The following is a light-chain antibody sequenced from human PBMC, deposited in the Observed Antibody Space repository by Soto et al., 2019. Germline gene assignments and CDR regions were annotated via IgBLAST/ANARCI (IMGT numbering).Light chain of an antibody. Sequence: QSVLTQPRSVSGSPGQSLTISCTGTNSDVDDYRYVSWYQQFPGKAPKLVIYGVNQRPSGVPNRFSASNSDNTASLTISGLQAEDDADYHCCSYVTTPEIFGTGTKLIVL. CDR3: CSYVTTPEI. CDR1: NSDVDDYRY. V-gene: IGLV2-11*01. CDR2: GVN. J-gene: IGLJ1*01.